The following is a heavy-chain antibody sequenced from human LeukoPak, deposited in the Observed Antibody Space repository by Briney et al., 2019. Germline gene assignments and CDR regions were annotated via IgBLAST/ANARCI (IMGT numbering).Heavy chain of an antibody. CDR3: ARGDGYAQRD. J-gene: IGHJ4*02. V-gene: IGHV3-7*01. CDR1: GFTFSSYW. CDR2: IKQDGSAK. Sequence: GGSLRLSCAASGFTFSSYWMSWVRQAPGKGLEWVANIKQDGSAKYYVDSVKGRFTISRDNAKNSLYLQMSSLRAEDTAVYYCARGDGYAQRDWGQGTLVTVPS. D-gene: IGHD5-12*01.